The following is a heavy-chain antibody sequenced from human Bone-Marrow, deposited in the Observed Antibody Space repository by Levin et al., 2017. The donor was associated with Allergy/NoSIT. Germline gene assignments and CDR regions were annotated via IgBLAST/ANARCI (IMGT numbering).Heavy chain of an antibody. D-gene: IGHD2-8*01. CDR2: VSKEGGNK. CDR1: GFAFRNFG. J-gene: IGHJ3*01. Sequence: PGGSLRLFCAGSGFAFRNFGMHWVRQAPGKGLQWVAVVSKEGGNKFYADSVKGRCTISRDNTMSTLYLDMNNLRDEDTAVYYCAKERLGDFNAVVDSWGQGTMVTASS. V-gene: IGHV3-30*18. CDR3: AKERLGDFNAVVDS.